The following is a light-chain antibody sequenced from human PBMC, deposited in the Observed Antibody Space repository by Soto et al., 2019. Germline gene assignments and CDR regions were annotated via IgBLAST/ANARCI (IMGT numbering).Light chain of an antibody. J-gene: IGKJ1*01. CDR3: KQYNTWLGT. Sequence: EIVMTQSPATLSVSPGERATLSCRASQSVSSNLAWYQQKPGQAPRLLIYGASTRATGIPARFSGSGSGTEFTLTIRSLQSDNFAVYYCKQYNTWLGTFGQGTKVEIK. V-gene: IGKV3-15*01. CDR1: QSVSSN. CDR2: GAS.